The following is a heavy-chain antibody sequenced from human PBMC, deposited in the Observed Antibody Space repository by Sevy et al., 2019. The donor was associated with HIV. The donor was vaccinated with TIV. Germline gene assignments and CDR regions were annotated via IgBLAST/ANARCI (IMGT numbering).Heavy chain of an antibody. V-gene: IGHV3-7*01. CDR3: ASDPRPSYDLWRDYYSPYCYGMDV. CDR1: GFTFHNHW. D-gene: IGHD3-3*01. Sequence: GGSLRLSCAASGFTFHNHWMTWVRQAPGQGLEWVANIKPDGSETHNVDSVKGRFTIARDNVQNSVFLQMNSLRAEDTDVYYLASDPRPSYDLWRDYYSPYCYGMDVWGQGTTVTVSS. CDR2: IKPDGSET. J-gene: IGHJ6*02.